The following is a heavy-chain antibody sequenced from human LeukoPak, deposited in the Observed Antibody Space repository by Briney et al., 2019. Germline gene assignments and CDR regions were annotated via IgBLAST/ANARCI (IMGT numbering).Heavy chain of an antibody. J-gene: IGHJ4*02. CDR3: ARGREQLASFDY. D-gene: IGHD6-6*01. Sequence: SETLSLTCTVSGGSISSYYWSWIRQPPGKGLEWIGYIYYSGSTNYNPSLKSRDTISVDTSKNQFSLKLSSVTAADTAVYYCARGREQLASFDYWGQGTLVTVSS. V-gene: IGHV4-59*01. CDR1: GGSISSYY. CDR2: IYYSGST.